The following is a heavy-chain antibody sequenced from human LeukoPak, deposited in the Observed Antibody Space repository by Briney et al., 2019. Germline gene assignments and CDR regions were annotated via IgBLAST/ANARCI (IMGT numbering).Heavy chain of an antibody. V-gene: IGHV1-8*03. CDR1: GYTFTSYD. J-gene: IGHJ4*02. CDR2: MNPNSGNT. D-gene: IGHD2-2*01. Sequence: ASVKVSCKASGYTFTSYDINWVRQATGQGLEWMGWMNPNSGNTGYAQKFQGRVTITRNTSISTAYMELSSLRSEDTAVYYCARGLKGYCGSTSCPYRNDYWGQGTLVTVSS. CDR3: ARGLKGYCGSTSCPYRNDY.